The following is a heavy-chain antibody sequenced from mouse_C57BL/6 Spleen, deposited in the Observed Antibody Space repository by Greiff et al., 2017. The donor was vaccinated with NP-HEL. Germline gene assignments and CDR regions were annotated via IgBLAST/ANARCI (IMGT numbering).Heavy chain of an antibody. J-gene: IGHJ2*01. CDR2: IYPRSGNT. Sequence: VQLQQSGGELARPGASVKLSCKASGYTFTSYGISWVKQRTGQGLEWIGEIYPRSGNTYYNEKFKGKATLTADKSSSTAYMELRSLTSEDSAVYFCARPFITTVVDPFDYWGQGTTLTVSS. CDR3: ARPFITTVVDPFDY. D-gene: IGHD1-1*01. V-gene: IGHV1-81*01. CDR1: GYTFTSYG.